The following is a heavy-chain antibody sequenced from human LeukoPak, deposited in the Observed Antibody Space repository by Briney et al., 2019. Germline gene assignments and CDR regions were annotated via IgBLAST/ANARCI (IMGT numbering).Heavy chain of an antibody. CDR2: IRYDGSNK. D-gene: IGHD2-2*01. CDR1: GFTFSSYG. Sequence: HPGGSLRLSCAASGFTFSSYGMHWVRQAPGKGLEWVAFIRYDGSNKYYADSVKGRFTISRDNAKNSLYLQMNSLRAEDTAVYYCARTNRGYCSSTSCYAQYYYYYYMDVWGKGTTVTVSS. J-gene: IGHJ6*03. V-gene: IGHV3-30*02. CDR3: ARTNRGYCSSTSCYAQYYYYYYMDV.